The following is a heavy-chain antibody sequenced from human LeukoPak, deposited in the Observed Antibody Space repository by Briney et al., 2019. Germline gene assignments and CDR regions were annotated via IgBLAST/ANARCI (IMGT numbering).Heavy chain of an antibody. CDR1: GGTFSSYA. CDR3: ARDNGFWSGYAIYYYYMDV. Sequence: SVKVSCKASGGTFSSYAINWVRQAPGQGLEWMGGIIPIFGTANYAQKFQGRVTITTDESTSTAYMELSSLRSEDTAVYYCARDNGFWSGYAIYYYYMDVWGKGTTVTVSS. V-gene: IGHV1-69*05. J-gene: IGHJ6*03. CDR2: IIPIFGTA. D-gene: IGHD3-3*01.